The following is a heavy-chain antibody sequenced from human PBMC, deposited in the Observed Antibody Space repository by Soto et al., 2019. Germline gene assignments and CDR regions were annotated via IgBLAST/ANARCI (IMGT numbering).Heavy chain of an antibody. V-gene: IGHV5-51*01. D-gene: IGHD1-26*01. CDR2: IYPGDSDT. Sequence: RGESLKISCKGSGYSFTSYWIGWVRQMPGKGLEWMGIIYPGDSDTRYSPSFQGQVTISADKSISTAYLQWSSLKASDTALYYCARHYLFLWELLASSGLADAFDIWGQGTMVTVSS. CDR1: GYSFTSYW. CDR3: ARHYLFLWELLASSGLADAFDI. J-gene: IGHJ3*02.